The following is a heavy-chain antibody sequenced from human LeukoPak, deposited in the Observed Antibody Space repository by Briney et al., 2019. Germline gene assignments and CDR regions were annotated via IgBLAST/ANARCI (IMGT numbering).Heavy chain of an antibody. J-gene: IGHJ4*02. CDR2: MNPNSGNT. CDR1: GYTFTSYD. CDR3: ARAASYSSSGKTRKNYYFDY. D-gene: IGHD6-13*01. V-gene: IGHV1-8*01. Sequence: ASVKVSCKASGYTFTSYDINWVRQATGQGLEWMGWMNPNSGNTGYAQKFQGRVTMIRNTSISTAYMELSSLRSEDTAVYYCARAASYSSSGKTRKNYYFDYWGQGTLVTVSS.